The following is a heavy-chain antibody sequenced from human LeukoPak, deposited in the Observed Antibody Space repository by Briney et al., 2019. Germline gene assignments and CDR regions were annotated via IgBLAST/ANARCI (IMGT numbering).Heavy chain of an antibody. CDR2: IYYSGST. CDR3: ARGGSKYSYGYDS. CDR1: GGSISSYY. Sequence: NASETLSLTCTVSGGSISSYYWSWTRQPPGKGLEWIGYIYYSGSTNNNPSLKSRVTISVDTSNNQFSLKLSSVAAADTAVYYCARGGSKYSYGYDSWGQGTLVTVSS. D-gene: IGHD5-18*01. J-gene: IGHJ4*02. V-gene: IGHV4-59*01.